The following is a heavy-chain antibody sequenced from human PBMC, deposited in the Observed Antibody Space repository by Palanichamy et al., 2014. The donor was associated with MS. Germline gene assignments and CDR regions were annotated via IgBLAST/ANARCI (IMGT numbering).Heavy chain of an antibody. D-gene: IGHD4-17*01. CDR3: AREDYGDFEARWFDP. J-gene: IGHJ5*02. V-gene: IGHV6-1*01. Sequence: QIQLLQSGPGLVKPSQTLSLTCVISGDSVSSNSAAWNWIRQSPSRGLEWLGRTYYRSKWFSDYDVSVRSRINISPDTSRNQFSLQLNSVTPEDTAVYYCAREDYGDFEARWFDPWGQGTLVTVSS. CDR2: TYYRSKWFS. CDR1: GDSVSSNSAA.